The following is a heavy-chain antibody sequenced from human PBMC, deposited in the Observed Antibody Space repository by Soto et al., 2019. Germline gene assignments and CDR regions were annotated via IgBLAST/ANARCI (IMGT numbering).Heavy chain of an antibody. V-gene: IGHV1-24*01. Sequence: ASVKVSCKVSGYTLTELSMHWVRQAPGKGLEWMGGFDPEDGETIYAQKFQGTVTMTEDTSTDTAYMELSSLRSEDTAVYYCATPTAFYYYDSSGYYYGFDSWGQGTRVTVS. D-gene: IGHD3-22*01. CDR3: ATPTAFYYYDSSGYYYGFDS. CDR2: FDPEDGET. J-gene: IGHJ3*02. CDR1: GYTLTELS.